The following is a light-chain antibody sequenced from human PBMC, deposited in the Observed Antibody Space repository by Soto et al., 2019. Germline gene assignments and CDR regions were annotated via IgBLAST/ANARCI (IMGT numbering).Light chain of an antibody. Sequence: IPMTQSPSSLSAAVGDRVTITCRASQDVSSYLVWYQQKPGRAPELLIYAASTLQSGVPLRFSGSGSGTEFTLTISSLQPEDFATYYCQQRTNWPLTTFGHGTRLEIK. CDR1: QDVSSY. J-gene: IGKJ5*01. CDR3: QQRTNWPLTT. CDR2: AAS. V-gene: IGKV1-9*01.